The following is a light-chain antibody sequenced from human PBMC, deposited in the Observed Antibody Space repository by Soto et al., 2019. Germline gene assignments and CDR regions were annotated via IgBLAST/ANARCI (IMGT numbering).Light chain of an antibody. CDR1: QSISSY. J-gene: IGKJ1*01. CDR3: QQYNTYSRT. V-gene: IGKV1-39*01. CDR2: AAS. Sequence: DIQMTQSPSSLSASVGDRVTITCRASQSISSYLNWYQQKPGKAPKLLIYAASSLQRGVPSRFSGSGSGTEFTLTISSLQPDDFATYYCQQYNTYSRTFGQGTKVDIK.